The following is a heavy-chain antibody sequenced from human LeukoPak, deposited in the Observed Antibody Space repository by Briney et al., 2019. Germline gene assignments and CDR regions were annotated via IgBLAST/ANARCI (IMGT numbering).Heavy chain of an antibody. V-gene: IGHV3-20*04. CDR2: INWNGGST. CDR3: ARKEASLYGDTSYFDY. D-gene: IGHD4-17*01. Sequence: PGGSLRLSCAASGFTFSSYAMSWVRQAPGKGLEWVSGINWNGGSTGYADSVKGRFTISRDNAKNSLYLQMNSLRAEDTALYYCARKEASLYGDTSYFDYWGQGTLVTVSS. J-gene: IGHJ4*02. CDR1: GFTFSSYA.